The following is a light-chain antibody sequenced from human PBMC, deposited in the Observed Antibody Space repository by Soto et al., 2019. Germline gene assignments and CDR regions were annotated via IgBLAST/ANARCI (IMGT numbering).Light chain of an antibody. J-gene: IGLJ1*01. CDR2: EVS. CDR3: SSFTNTITRYA. Sequence: QSALTQPASVSGSPGQSITISCTGTSSDVGGYNYVSWFQHHPGKAPKLIIYEVSYLPSGVSARFSGSKSGDTASLTISGLQAEDEADYYCSSFTNTITRYAFGTGTKVTVL. CDR1: SSDVGGYNY. V-gene: IGLV2-14*01.